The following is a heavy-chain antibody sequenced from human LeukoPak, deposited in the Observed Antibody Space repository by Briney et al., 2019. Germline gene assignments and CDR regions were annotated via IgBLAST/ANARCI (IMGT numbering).Heavy chain of an antibody. CDR2: IYYSGST. J-gene: IGHJ5*02. Sequence: SETLSLTCTVSGGSISSYYWSWIRQPPGKGLEWIGYIYYSGSTNYNPSPKSRVTISVDTSKNQFSLKLSSVTAADTAVYYCAIYSYGNQDSNWFDPWGQGTLVTVSS. CDR3: AIYSYGNQDSNWFDP. D-gene: IGHD5-18*01. CDR1: GGSISSYY. V-gene: IGHV4-59*01.